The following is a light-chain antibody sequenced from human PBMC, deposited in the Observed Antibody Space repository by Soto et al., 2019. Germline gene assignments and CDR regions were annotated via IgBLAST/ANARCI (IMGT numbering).Light chain of an antibody. CDR3: QQYNSFSPVT. CDR2: DAS. Sequence: DIQMTQSPSTLSASVGDRVTITCRASQSIGGWLAWFQQKPGKAPKLLIFDASSLESGVPSRFSGSGSGTEFTLTISSLQPDDFATYYCQQYNSFSPVTFGGGTRVEIK. V-gene: IGKV1-5*01. J-gene: IGKJ4*01. CDR1: QSIGGW.